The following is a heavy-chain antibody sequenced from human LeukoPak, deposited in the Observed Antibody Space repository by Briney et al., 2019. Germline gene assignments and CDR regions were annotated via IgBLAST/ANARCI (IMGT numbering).Heavy chain of an antibody. CDR3: AKWHGRQLAFDS. J-gene: IGHJ4*02. Sequence: PSETLSLTSTVSGDSITSYYWNWVRQPPGKGLEWIGYIHYTGKNNYNPSLKSRITMSVDTSKSQFSLKLSSVTAADTAVYYCAKWHGRQLAFDSWGQGTLVTVSS. V-gene: IGHV4-59*01. D-gene: IGHD1-1*01. CDR2: IHYTGKN. CDR1: GDSITSYY.